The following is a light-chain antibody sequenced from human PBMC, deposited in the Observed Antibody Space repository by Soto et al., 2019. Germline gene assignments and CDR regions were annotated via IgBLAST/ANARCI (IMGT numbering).Light chain of an antibody. V-gene: IGKV1-5*03. CDR1: QSISIW. CDR3: QQYSTYTPRT. CDR2: KES. J-gene: IGKJ1*01. Sequence: DIQMTQSPSTLSASVGDRVTITCRASQSISIWLAWYQQKPGKAPKIIIYKESNLESGVPARFSGSGSGTEFTLTISSLQPDDIATYYCQQYSTYTPRTFGQGTKVEIK.